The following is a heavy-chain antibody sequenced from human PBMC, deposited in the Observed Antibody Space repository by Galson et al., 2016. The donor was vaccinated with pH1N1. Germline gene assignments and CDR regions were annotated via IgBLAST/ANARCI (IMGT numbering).Heavy chain of an antibody. D-gene: IGHD1-26*01. V-gene: IGHV1-2*02. CDR2: INPNTGTT. J-gene: IGHJ4*02. Sequence: SVKVSCKASGYSFIDYYIHWVRQAPGQGLEWMGWINPNTGTTNYAQGFQGGVTMTRDTSISTAYMELSGLRSDDTAVYYCARPPYYSGSFYEYWGQGTLVTVSS. CDR1: GYSFIDYY. CDR3: ARPPYYSGSFYEY.